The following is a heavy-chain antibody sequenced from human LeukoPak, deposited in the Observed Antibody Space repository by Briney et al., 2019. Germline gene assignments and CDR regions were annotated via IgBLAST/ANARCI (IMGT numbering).Heavy chain of an antibody. V-gene: IGHV4-4*07. D-gene: IGHD3-22*01. CDR1: GGSISSYY. CDR3: ARAGPTYYDSSGLDY. Sequence: SETRSLTCSDSGGSISSYYWSWIRQPAGKGLEWIGRIYTGESTNYNPSLKSRVTMSVDTSKNQFSLKLSSVTAADTAVYYCARAGPTYYDSSGLDYWGQGTLVTVSS. CDR2: IYTGEST. J-gene: IGHJ4*02.